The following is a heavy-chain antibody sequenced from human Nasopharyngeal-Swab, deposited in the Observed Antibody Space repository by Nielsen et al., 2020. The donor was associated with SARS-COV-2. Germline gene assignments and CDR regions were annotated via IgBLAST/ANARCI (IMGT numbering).Heavy chain of an antibody. CDR2: ISSSSSTI. Sequence: GGSLRLSCAASGFTFSSYSMNWVRQAPGKGLEWVSYISSSSSTIYYADSVKGRFTISRDNAKNSLYLQVNSLRDEDTAVYYCARDPQYSSSWSYYYYYGMDVWGQGTTVTVSS. CDR1: GFTFSSYS. CDR3: ARDPQYSSSWSYYYYYGMDV. J-gene: IGHJ6*02. V-gene: IGHV3-48*02. D-gene: IGHD6-13*01.